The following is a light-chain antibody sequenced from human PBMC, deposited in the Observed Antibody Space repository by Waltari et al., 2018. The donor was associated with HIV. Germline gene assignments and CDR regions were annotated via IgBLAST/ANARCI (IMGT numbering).Light chain of an antibody. V-gene: IGLV2-11*01. CDR3: CAYAGSYTL. CDR1: RRSVGGYHY. Sequence: QSALTQPRSVSASPGPSVTPSFTTTRRSVGGYHYVPWYQQHPNKAPKSMIYDVTKRPSGVPDRFSGSKSGNTASLTISGLQADDEADYYCCAYAGSYTLFGGGTKVTVL. CDR2: DVT. J-gene: IGLJ3*02.